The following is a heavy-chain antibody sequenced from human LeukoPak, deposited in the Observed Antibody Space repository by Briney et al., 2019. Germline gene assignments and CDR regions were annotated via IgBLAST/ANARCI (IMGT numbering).Heavy chain of an antibody. CDR1: GYTFTGYY. J-gene: IGHJ3*02. Sequence: ASVKVSCKASGYTFTGYYMHWVRQAPGQGLEWMGWINPNSGGTNYAQKFQGRVTMTRDTSISTAYMELSRLRSDDTAVYYCARDQAAAGTNDAFDIWGQGTMITVS. D-gene: IGHD6-13*01. CDR2: INPNSGGT. CDR3: ARDQAAAGTNDAFDI. V-gene: IGHV1-2*02.